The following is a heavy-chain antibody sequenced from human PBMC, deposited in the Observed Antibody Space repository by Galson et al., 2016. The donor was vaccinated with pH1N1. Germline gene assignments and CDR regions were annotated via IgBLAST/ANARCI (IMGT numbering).Heavy chain of an antibody. CDR3: ATEDSSRKFYDAFDV. Sequence: SLRLSCEASGFTFSSYAMHWVRQAPGKGLEWVAVITYDGSNKYFAHTVKGRFSITRDNSKNTLYLQMNSLRAEDTAVYYCATEDSSRKFYDAFDVWGQGTTVTVSS. D-gene: IGHD6-13*01. V-gene: IGHV3-30*04. CDR2: ITYDGSNK. J-gene: IGHJ6*02. CDR1: GFTFSSYA.